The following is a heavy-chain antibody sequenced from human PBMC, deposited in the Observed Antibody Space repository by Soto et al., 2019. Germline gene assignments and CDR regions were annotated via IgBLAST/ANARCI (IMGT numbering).Heavy chain of an antibody. CDR1: GGSISSSNW. V-gene: IGHV4-4*02. CDR3: ARVHYDFWSGYSYYFDY. D-gene: IGHD3-3*01. Sequence: SETLSLTCAVSGGSISSSNWWSWVRQPPGKGLEWIGEIYHSGSTNYNPSLKSRVTISVDKSKNQFSLKLSSVTAADTAVYYCARVHYDFWSGYSYYFDYWGQGALVTVSS. CDR2: IYHSGST. J-gene: IGHJ4*02.